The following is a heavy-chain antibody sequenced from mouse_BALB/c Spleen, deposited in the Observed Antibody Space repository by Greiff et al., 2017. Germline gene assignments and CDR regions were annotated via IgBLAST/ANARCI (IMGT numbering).Heavy chain of an antibody. V-gene: IGHV14-3*02. D-gene: IGHD1-2*01. CDR1: GFNIKDTY. Sequence: VQLKESGAELVKPGASVKLSCTASGFNIKDTYMHWVKQRPEQGLEWIGRIDPANGNTKYDPKFQGKATITADTASNTAYLQLSSLTSEDTAVYYCARDYGYVGAMDYGGQGTSVTVSS. CDR2: IDPANGNT. J-gene: IGHJ4*01. CDR3: ARDYGYVGAMDY.